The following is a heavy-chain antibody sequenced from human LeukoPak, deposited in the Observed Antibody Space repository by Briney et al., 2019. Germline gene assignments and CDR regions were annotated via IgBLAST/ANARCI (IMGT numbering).Heavy chain of an antibody. CDR2: IYYSGST. CDR1: GGSISSSSYY. D-gene: IGHD6-6*01. CDR3: AREGIAARRSDY. V-gene: IGHV4-39*07. Sequence: PSETLSLTCTVSGGSISSSSYYWGWLRQPPGKGLEWIGSIYYSGSTYYNPSLKSRVTISVDTSKNQFSLKLSSVTAADTAVYYCAREGIAARRSDYWGQGTLVTVSS. J-gene: IGHJ4*02.